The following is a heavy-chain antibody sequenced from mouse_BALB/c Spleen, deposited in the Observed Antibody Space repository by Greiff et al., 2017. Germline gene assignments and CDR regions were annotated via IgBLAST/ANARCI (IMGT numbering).Heavy chain of an antibody. CDR3: ARRGGVTVYYFDY. Sequence: QVQLQQSGAELVRPGTSVKVSCKASGYAFTNYLIEWVKQRPGQGLEWIGVINPGSGGTNYNEKFKGKATLTADKSSSTAYMQLSSLTSDDSAVYFCARRGGVTVYYFDYWGQGTTLTVSS. CDR2: INPGSGGT. V-gene: IGHV1-54*01. CDR1: GYAFTNYL. J-gene: IGHJ2*01.